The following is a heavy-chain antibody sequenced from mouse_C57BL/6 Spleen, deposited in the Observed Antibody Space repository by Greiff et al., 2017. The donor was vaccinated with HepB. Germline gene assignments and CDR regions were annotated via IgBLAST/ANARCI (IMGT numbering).Heavy chain of an antibody. CDR1: GFSLTSYG. CDR2: IWSDGST. D-gene: IGHD1-1*01. V-gene: IGHV2-6-1*01. Sequence: VQRVESGPGLVAPSQSLSITCTVSGFSLTSYGVHWVRQPPGKGLEWLVVIWSDGSTTYNSALKSRLSISTENSKSHVFLKMNSLQTDETAMYYCARHEGYGSSYSYYAMDYWGQGTSVTVSS. CDR3: ARHEGYGSSYSYYAMDY. J-gene: IGHJ4*01.